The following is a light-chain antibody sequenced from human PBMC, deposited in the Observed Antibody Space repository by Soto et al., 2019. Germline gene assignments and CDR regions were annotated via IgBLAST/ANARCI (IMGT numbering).Light chain of an antibody. V-gene: IGKV1-13*02. CDR1: QGITAA. Sequence: AIQLTQSPSSLSASVGDTVTITCRASQGITAALAWYQQKPGKAPKLLLSIASSLETGVPSRFSGSGSGTDFTLTITHLQPEDFATYYCQQFNSYPITFGQGTRLEIK. J-gene: IGKJ5*01. CDR3: QQFNSYPIT. CDR2: IAS.